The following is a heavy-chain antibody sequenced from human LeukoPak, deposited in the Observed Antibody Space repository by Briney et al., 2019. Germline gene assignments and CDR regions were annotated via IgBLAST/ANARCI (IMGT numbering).Heavy chain of an antibody. CDR1: GFTFSSYA. CDR3: AKDGEYYNYYYYMDV. D-gene: IGHD3-10*01. V-gene: IGHV3-23*01. J-gene: IGHJ6*03. CDR2: ISGSGGST. Sequence: GGSLRLSCAASGFTFSSYAMSWVRQAPGKGLEWVSAISGSGGSTYYADSVKGRFTISRDNSKNTLYLQMNSLRAEDTAVYYCAKDGEYYNYYYYMDVWGKGTTVTVSS.